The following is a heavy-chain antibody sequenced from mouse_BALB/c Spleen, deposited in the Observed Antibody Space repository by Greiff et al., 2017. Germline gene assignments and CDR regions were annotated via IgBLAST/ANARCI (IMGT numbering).Heavy chain of an antibody. CDR2: ISSGGSYT. CDR1: GFTFSSYT. Sequence: DVMLVESGGGLVKPGGSLKLSCAASGFTFSSYTMSWVRQTPEKRLEWVATISSGGSYTYYPDSVKGRFTISRDNAKITLYLQMSSLKSEDTAMYYCTRTIYYDYDGGFAYWGQGTLVTVSA. V-gene: IGHV5-6-4*01. D-gene: IGHD2-4*01. CDR3: TRTIYYDYDGGFAY. J-gene: IGHJ3*01.